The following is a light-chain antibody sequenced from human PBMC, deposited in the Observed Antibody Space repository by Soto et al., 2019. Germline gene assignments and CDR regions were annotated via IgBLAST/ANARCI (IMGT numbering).Light chain of an antibody. Sequence: EIVLTQSPGTLSLSPGERATLSCRASQSVSSSYLAWYQQKPGPAPRLLIYGASSRATGIPGRFSGSGSGTDFTLTISRLEPEDFAVYYCQQYGSSPRTFGQGTNVDIK. CDR3: QQYGSSPRT. CDR2: GAS. CDR1: QSVSSSY. V-gene: IGKV3-20*01. J-gene: IGKJ1*01.